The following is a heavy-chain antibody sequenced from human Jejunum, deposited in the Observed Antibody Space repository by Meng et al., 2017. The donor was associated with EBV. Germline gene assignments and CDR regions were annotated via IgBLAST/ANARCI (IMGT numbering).Heavy chain of an antibody. V-gene: IGHV3-74*01. J-gene: IGHJ4*02. CDR1: GFTLSTYW. CDR2: ISSDGRSI. Sequence: QLVGAVGGLFQPGESLSLSCAAPGFTLSTYWMHWVRQAPGKGLVWVSRISSDGRSITYADSVKGRFTISRDNAKNTLYLQMNSLRVEDTAVYYCATGQGDSRYYFDSWSQGTLVTVSS. CDR3: ATGQGDSRYYFDS. D-gene: IGHD3-10*01.